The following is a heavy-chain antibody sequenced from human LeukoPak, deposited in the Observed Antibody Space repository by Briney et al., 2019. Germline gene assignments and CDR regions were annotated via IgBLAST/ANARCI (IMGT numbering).Heavy chain of an antibody. V-gene: IGHV4-59*01. CDR1: GGSISTYY. Sequence: SETLSLTCTVSGGSISTYYWSWIRQPPGKGLEWIGYIYHRGGTNYNPSLKSRVTISVDTSKNQFSLNLNSVTAADTAVYYCARERDGYYKDAFDIWGHGTMVTVSS. CDR2: IYHRGGT. CDR3: ARERDGYYKDAFDI. D-gene: IGHD5-24*01. J-gene: IGHJ3*02.